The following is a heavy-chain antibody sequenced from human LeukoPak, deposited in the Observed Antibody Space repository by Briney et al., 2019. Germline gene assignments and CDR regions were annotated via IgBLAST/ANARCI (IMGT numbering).Heavy chain of an antibody. CDR3: ARDFDRTFDY. Sequence: SETRSLTCTVSGGSISSSSYYWGWIRQPPGKGLEWIGSIYYSGSTNYNPSLKSRVTISVDTSKNQFSLKLSSVTAADTAVYYCARDFDRTFDYWGQGTLVTVSS. V-gene: IGHV4-39*07. CDR2: IYYSGST. D-gene: IGHD3-9*01. J-gene: IGHJ4*02. CDR1: GGSISSSSYY.